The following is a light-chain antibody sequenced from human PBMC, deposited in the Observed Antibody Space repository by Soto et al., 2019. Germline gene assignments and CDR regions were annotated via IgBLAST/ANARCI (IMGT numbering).Light chain of an antibody. CDR1: QSVSSY. CDR3: QKRSNWPPTWT. CDR2: DAS. Sequence: EIVLTQSPATLYLSPGERDTLSCRASQSVSSYLDWYQQKLGQAPRLLIYDASNRTTGIPARFSGSGSETDFNLTISSLKPEDLAVYYCQKRSNWPPTWTVGQATKVEIK. V-gene: IGKV3-11*01. J-gene: IGKJ1*01.